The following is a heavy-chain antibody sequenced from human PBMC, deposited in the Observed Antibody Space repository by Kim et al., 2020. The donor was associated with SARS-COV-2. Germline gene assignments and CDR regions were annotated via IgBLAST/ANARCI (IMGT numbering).Heavy chain of an antibody. V-gene: IGHV4-31*03. Sequence: SETLSLTCTVSGGSISSGGYYWSWIRQHPGKGLEWIGYIYYSGSTYYNPSLKSRVTISVDTSKNQFSLKLSSVTAADTAVYYCARDNYGNYYGSGSYHGNYYYGMDVWGQGTTVTVSS. CDR2: IYYSGST. CDR3: ARDNYGNYYGSGSYHGNYYYGMDV. CDR1: GGSISSGGYY. J-gene: IGHJ6*02. D-gene: IGHD3-10*01.